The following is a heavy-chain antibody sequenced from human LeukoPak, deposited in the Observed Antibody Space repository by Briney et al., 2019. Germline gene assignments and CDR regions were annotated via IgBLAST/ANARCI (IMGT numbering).Heavy chain of an antibody. Sequence: PSETPSLACTLSDASIVTDTYDCGWVRPPPRSCSEWVVTLHFSATPYYSPSLTSRVSISVNTSKNQFSLMLKSVTATDTAVYYCTRGGDVYKLGNFWGRGTLVTVSS. V-gene: IGHV4-39*05. CDR2: LHFSATP. D-gene: IGHD5-24*01. CDR1: DASIVTDTYD. J-gene: IGHJ4*02. CDR3: TRGGDVYKLGNF.